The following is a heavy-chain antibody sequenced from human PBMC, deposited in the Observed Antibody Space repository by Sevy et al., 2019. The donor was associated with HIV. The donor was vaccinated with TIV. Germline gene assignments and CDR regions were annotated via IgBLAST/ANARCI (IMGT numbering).Heavy chain of an antibody. Sequence: GGSLRLSCAASGFTFSDHYMEWVRQAPGKGLEWVGRIRNEADSYTTEYAASVKGRFTISRDDSENSLYLLMNSLKTEDTAVYYCTTHAGIAAAGRVFDCWGQGTLVTVSS. CDR3: TTHAGIAAAGRVFDC. CDR1: GFTFSDHY. CDR2: IRNEADSYTT. J-gene: IGHJ4*02. D-gene: IGHD6-13*01. V-gene: IGHV3-72*01.